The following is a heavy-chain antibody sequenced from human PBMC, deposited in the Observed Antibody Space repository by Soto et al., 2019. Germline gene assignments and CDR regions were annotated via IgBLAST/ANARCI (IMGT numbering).Heavy chain of an antibody. CDR2: IFYSGGT. V-gene: IGHV4-59*01. J-gene: IGHJ4*02. CDR1: GDSISTYY. D-gene: IGHD1-1*01. CDR3: ARLQLVQKVIDY. Sequence: SETLSRTCTVSGDSISTYYWSWIRQPPGKGLQWIGYIFYSGGTAYNPSLKSRVTISLDMSKKQISLKLSSVTTADTATYFCARLQLVQKVIDYWGQGTLVTVSS.